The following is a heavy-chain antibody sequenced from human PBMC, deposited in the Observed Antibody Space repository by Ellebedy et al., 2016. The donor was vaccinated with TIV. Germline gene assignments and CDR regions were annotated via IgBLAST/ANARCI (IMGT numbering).Heavy chain of an antibody. Sequence: AASVKVSCKASGYTFINYGIGWVRQAPGQGLEWMGWNNPYNGNTNYAQKFQGRVTITTDTSTGTAYMELSTLRSDDTAVYFCARGGDPTTFDYWGQGTLVTVSS. J-gene: IGHJ4*02. CDR1: GYTFINYG. CDR2: NNPYNGNT. D-gene: IGHD2-21*02. CDR3: ARGGDPTTFDY. V-gene: IGHV1-18*04.